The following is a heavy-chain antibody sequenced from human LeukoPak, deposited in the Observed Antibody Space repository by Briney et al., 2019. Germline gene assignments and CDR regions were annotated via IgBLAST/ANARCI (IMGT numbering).Heavy chain of an antibody. V-gene: IGHV1-24*01. J-gene: IGHJ4*02. CDR1: GYTLTELS. D-gene: IGHD5-18*01. CDR2: FDPEDGET. Sequence: ASVKVSCKVSGYTLTELSMHWVRQAPGKGLEWMGGFDPEDGETIYAQKFQGRVTMTEDTSTDTAYMELSRLRSDDTAMYYCAKDQGRGYTYGLYYFDYWGQGTLVTVSS. CDR3: AKDQGRGYTYGLYYFDY.